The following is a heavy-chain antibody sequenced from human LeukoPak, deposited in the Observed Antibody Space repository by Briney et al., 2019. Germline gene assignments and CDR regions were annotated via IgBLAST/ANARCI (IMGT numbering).Heavy chain of an antibody. J-gene: IGHJ6*02. D-gene: IGHD3-10*01. V-gene: IGHV3-33*01. CDR2: IWYDGSNK. Sequence: GRSLRLSCAASGFTFSSYGMHWVRQAPGKGLEWVAVIWYDGSNKYYADSVKGRFTISRDNSKNTLYLQMNSLRAEDTAVYYCARGLGFGSYGMDVWGQGTTVTVSS. CDR1: GFTFSSYG. CDR3: ARGLGFGSYGMDV.